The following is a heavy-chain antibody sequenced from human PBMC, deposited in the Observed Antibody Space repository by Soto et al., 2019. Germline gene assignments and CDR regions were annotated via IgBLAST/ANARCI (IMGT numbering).Heavy chain of an antibody. J-gene: IGHJ6*03. CDR1: GFTFSSYW. V-gene: IGHV3-7*01. Sequence: GGSLRLSCAASGFTFSSYWMSWVRQAPGKGLEWVANIDHAGSEKYYVDSMKGRFTISRDNAENSLYLQMNSLRAEDTAVYYCARDVTSYDIWNRSYLNYMDVWGKGTTVTVSS. CDR2: IDHAGSEK. CDR3: ARDVTSYDIWNRSYLNYMDV. D-gene: IGHD3-3*01.